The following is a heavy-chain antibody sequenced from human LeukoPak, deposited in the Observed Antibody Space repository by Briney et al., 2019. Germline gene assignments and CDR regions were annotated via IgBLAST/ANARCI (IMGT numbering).Heavy chain of an antibody. Sequence: RASVTLSFTSSGYTFTIFDINWARQVTGQGLEWMGWMNPNNGNTGYAQKFQGRVTITRDTSITTAYMELRSLRSEDTAIYYCARGGAVAGDNWFDPWGQGTLVTVSS. D-gene: IGHD6-19*01. V-gene: IGHV1-8*03. CDR2: MNPNNGNT. J-gene: IGHJ5*02. CDR1: GYTFTIFD. CDR3: ARGGAVAGDNWFDP.